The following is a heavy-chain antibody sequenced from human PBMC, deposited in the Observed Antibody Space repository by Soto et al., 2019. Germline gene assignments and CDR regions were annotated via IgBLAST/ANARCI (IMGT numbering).Heavy chain of an antibody. J-gene: IGHJ3*02. CDR3: ARNRDAFDI. Sequence: SETLSLTCTVSGGSISSYYWSWIRQPPGKGLEWIGYIYYSGSTNYNPSLKSRVTISVDTSKNQFSLKLSSVTAADAAVYYCARNRDAFDIWGQGTMVTVSS. CDR2: IYYSGST. CDR1: GGSISSYY. V-gene: IGHV4-59*08.